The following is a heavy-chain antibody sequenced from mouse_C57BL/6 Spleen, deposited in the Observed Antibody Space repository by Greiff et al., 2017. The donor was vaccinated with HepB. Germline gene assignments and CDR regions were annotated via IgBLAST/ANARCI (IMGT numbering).Heavy chain of an antibody. D-gene: IGHD4-1*01. Sequence: EVKLQESGPGLVKPSQSLSLTCSVTGYSITSGYYWNWIRQFPGNKLEWMGYISYDGSNNYNPSLKNRISITRDTSKNQFFLKLNSVTTEDTATYYCARAGELGRGGFDYWGQGTTLTVSS. CDR2: ISYDGSN. V-gene: IGHV3-6*01. CDR3: ARAGELGRGGFDY. J-gene: IGHJ2*01. CDR1: GYSITSGYY.